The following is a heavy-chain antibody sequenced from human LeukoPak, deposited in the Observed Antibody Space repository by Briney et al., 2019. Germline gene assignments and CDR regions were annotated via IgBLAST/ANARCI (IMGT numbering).Heavy chain of an antibody. V-gene: IGHV3-7*04. J-gene: IGHJ4*02. Sequence: PGGSLRLSCAASGFTFSNYWMIWVRQAPGKGLEWVANIKQDGSEKYYVDSVKGLFTISRDNAKNSLYLQMNSLRAEDTAVYYCAREFSLRGDCDYWGQGTLVTVSS. D-gene: IGHD2-15*01. CDR1: GFTFSNYW. CDR2: IKQDGSEK. CDR3: AREFSLRGDCDY.